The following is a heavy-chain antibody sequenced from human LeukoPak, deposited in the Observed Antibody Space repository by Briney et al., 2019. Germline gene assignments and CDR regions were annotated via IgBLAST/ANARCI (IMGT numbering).Heavy chain of an antibody. CDR1: GGSISSSSYY. J-gene: IGHJ4*02. CDR3: ARQSYYYGSGSYDY. Sequence: PSETLSLTCTVSGGSISSSSYYWGWIRQPPGKGLEWIGSIYYSGSTYYNPSLKSRVTISVDTSKNQFSLKLSSVTAADTAVYYCARQSYYYGSGSYDYWGQGTLVTVSS. CDR2: IYYSGST. V-gene: IGHV4-39*01. D-gene: IGHD3-10*01.